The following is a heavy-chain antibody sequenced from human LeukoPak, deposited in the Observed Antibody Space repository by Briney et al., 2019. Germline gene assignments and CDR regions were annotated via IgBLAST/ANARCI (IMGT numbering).Heavy chain of an antibody. CDR1: VGFISSSSYY. CDR2: IYYSGII. CDR3: ARYCSSTSCYYDFYI. D-gene: IGHD2-2*01. Sequence: SDTLSLTCTLSVGFISSSSYYCGWIRRPPGKGLVRIGRIYYSGIIYYNPSLQSRVTISVDTSNNQFSQKLSAGTAPDTAVHYFARYCSSTSCYYDFYIWVRATMDTLS. V-gene: IGHV4-39*01. J-gene: IGHJ3*02.